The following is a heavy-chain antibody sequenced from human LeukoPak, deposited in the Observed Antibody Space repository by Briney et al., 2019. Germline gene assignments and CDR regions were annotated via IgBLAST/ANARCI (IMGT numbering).Heavy chain of an antibody. CDR2: ISHSESA. J-gene: IGHJ1*01. D-gene: IGHD3-22*01. CDR3: ARDQYYYDSSGYYSFVY. CDR1: GGSISSGANY. Sequence: KASETLSLTCTVSGGSISSGANYWGWIRQPPGRGLEWIGYISHSESAYYSPSLESRITISVDRSKNQFSLKLSSVPAADTAVYYCARDQYYYDSSGYYSFVYWGQGNLVTVSS. V-gene: IGHV4-30-2*01.